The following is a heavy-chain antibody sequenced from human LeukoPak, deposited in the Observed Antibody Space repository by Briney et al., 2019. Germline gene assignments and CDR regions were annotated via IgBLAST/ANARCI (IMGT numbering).Heavy chain of an antibody. Sequence: GASVKVSCKASGYTFTSYYMHWVRQAPGQGLEWMGIINPSGGSGSYAQEFQGRVTMTRDTSTSTVYMELSSLKSEDTAVYYCASGQLRIAAAGTQGLPTHWGQGTLVTVSS. CDR3: ASGQLRIAAAGTQGLPTH. D-gene: IGHD6-13*01. J-gene: IGHJ4*02. CDR1: GYTFTSYY. CDR2: INPSGGSG. V-gene: IGHV1-46*01.